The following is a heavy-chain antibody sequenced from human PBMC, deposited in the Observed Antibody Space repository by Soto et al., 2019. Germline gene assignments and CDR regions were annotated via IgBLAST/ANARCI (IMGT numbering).Heavy chain of an antibody. D-gene: IGHD2-15*01. CDR3: ARDLWWYLH. Sequence: EVQLLVSGGGLVQPGGALRLSCAASGFTFSSHAMSWVRQAPGKGLEWISSISAGSEGAYYADSVKGRFTISRDNSNNTLYLQMNSLRAEDTAVYYCARDLWWYLHWGQGTLVTVSS. CDR1: GFTFSSHA. CDR2: ISAGSEGA. J-gene: IGHJ4*02. V-gene: IGHV3-23*01.